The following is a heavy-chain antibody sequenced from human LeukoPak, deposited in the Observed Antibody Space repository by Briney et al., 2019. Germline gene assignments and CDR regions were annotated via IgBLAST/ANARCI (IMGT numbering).Heavy chain of an antibody. D-gene: IGHD4-23*01. Sequence: ASVKVSCKASGYTFTGYYMHWVRQAAGQGLEWMGWINPNSGGTNYAQKFQGRVTMTRDTSISTAYMELSRLRSDDTAVYYCARPGFDYGGLSVDYWGQGTLVTVSS. CDR2: INPNSGGT. CDR3: ARPGFDYGGLSVDY. J-gene: IGHJ4*02. V-gene: IGHV1-2*02. CDR1: GYTFTGYY.